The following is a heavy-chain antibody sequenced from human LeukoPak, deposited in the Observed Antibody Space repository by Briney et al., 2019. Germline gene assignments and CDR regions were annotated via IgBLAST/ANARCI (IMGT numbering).Heavy chain of an antibody. D-gene: IGHD7-27*01. CDR3: ARGGRTGERLLDAFDI. CDR2: IWYDGSNK. CDR1: GFTFSSYG. V-gene: IGHV3-33*01. Sequence: GRSLTLSCAASGFTFSSYGMNWVRQAPGKGLEWVAVIWYDGSNKYYADSVKGRFTISRDNSKNTLYLQMNSLRAEDTAVYYCARGGRTGERLLDAFDIWGQGTTVTVSS. J-gene: IGHJ3*02.